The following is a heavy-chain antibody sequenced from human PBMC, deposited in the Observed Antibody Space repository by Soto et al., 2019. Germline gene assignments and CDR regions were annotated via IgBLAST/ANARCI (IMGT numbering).Heavy chain of an antibody. CDR1: GYTFTSHG. CDR2: NRAYNGDT. CDR3: AKDPSNTSGSRIWFDP. D-gene: IGHD5-12*01. Sequence: QAQLVQSGDEVKKPGASVKVSCKASGYTFTSHGISCVRQAPGQGLEWKGCNRAYNGDTNCAQKFQGRGTMTTGTATTTAYMDLRSLRSDDTAVYYCAKDPSNTSGSRIWFDPWGQGALVTVSS. J-gene: IGHJ5*02. V-gene: IGHV1-18*04.